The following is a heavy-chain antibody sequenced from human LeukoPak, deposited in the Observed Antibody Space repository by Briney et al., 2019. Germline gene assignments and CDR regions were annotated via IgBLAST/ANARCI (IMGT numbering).Heavy chain of an antibody. V-gene: IGHV3-23*01. D-gene: IGHD1-1*01. Sequence: GGSLRPSCAVSGFAFGSEAMSWVRQSPARGLEWVASISPGGGTTYYADYVKGRFTISRDNSKNSLFVQMNSLRAEDTAVYFCAKSRPGSANWALQIFDNWGQGTLVTVSS. CDR1: GFAFGSEA. J-gene: IGHJ4*02. CDR3: AKSRPGSANWALQIFDN. CDR2: ISPGGGTT.